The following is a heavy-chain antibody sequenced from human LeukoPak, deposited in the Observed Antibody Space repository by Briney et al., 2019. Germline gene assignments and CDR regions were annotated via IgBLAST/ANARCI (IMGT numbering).Heavy chain of an antibody. CDR3: ARDGPPFDY. CDR2: INHSGST. Sequence: PSETLSLTCAVYGGSFSGYYWSWIRQPPGKGLEWIGEINHSGSTNYNPSLKSRVTISVDTSKNQFSLKLSSVTAADTAVYYCARDGPPFDYWGQGTLVTVSS. J-gene: IGHJ4*02. V-gene: IGHV4-34*01. CDR1: GGSFSGYY.